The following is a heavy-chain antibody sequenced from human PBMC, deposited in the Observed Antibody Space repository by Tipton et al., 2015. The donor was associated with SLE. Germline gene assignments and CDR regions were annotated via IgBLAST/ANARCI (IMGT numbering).Heavy chain of an antibody. CDR1: GGSISSGSYY. Sequence: LRLSCTVSGGSISSGSYYWSWIRQPPGKGLDWIGYIYYSGSTSYNPSLKSRVTISVETSKNQFSLKLSSVTAADTAVYYCARQPSNGGWYGYYFDYWGQGTLVTVSS. CDR3: ARQPSNGGWYGYYFDY. CDR2: IYYSGST. V-gene: IGHV4-61*01. J-gene: IGHJ4*02. D-gene: IGHD6-19*01.